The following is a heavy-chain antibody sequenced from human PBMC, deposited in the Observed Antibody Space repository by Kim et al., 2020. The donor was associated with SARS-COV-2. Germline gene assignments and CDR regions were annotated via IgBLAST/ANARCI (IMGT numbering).Heavy chain of an antibody. D-gene: IGHD3-10*01. J-gene: IGHJ5*02. CDR3: AKDHGVESGTHYFARDWFDP. CDR1: GFTFSNYA. V-gene: IGHV3-23*01. CDR2: ISGRAGTT. Sequence: GGSLRLSCAASGFTFSNYAMNWVRQAPGKVLEWVAAISGRAGTTYYTDSVRGRFTISRDNSKNMLYLEMKSLRAEDTALYFCAKDHGVESGTHYFARDWFDPWGQGTLVTVSS.